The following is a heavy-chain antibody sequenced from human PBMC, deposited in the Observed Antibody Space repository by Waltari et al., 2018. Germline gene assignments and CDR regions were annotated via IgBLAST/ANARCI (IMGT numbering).Heavy chain of an antibody. Sequence: QVQLQESGPGLVKPSEALSLTCTVSGGSIRRYYWRWIRQPAGKGLEWNGRIYTSGSTNYNPSLKSRVTMSVDTSKNQFSLKLSSVTAADTAVYYCAREGWSDAFDIWGQGTMVTVSS. V-gene: IGHV4-4*07. D-gene: IGHD6-19*01. CDR3: AREGWSDAFDI. J-gene: IGHJ3*02. CDR2: IYTSGST. CDR1: GGSIRRYY.